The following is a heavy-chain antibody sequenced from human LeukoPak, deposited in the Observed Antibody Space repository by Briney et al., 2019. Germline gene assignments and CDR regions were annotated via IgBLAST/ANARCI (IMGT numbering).Heavy chain of an antibody. CDR2: ISGSSSYT. V-gene: IGHV3-11*06. CDR3: AREGYSSSWYLDY. CDR1: GFTFSDYY. Sequence: GGSLTPSCAASGFTFSDYYISWIRQAPGKGMEWISEISGSSSYTNYADSVKGRFTISRDNAKNSRYLQMNSLRAEDTAIYYCAREGYSSSWYLDYWGQGTLVTVSS. J-gene: IGHJ4*02. D-gene: IGHD6-13*01.